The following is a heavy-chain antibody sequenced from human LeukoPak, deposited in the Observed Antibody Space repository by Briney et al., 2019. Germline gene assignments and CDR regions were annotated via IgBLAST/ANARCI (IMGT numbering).Heavy chain of an antibody. CDR2: ISADGGRT. V-gene: IGHV3-43*02. Sequence: GGSLRLSCVVSGINFADYAMHWVRQPPGKGLEWVSLISADGGRTFSADSVKGRFSISRDNSKNSLYLQMNSLRSEDTAMYYCAKESGKFDYWGQGTLVAVSS. J-gene: IGHJ4*02. CDR1: GINFADYA. CDR3: AKESGKFDY.